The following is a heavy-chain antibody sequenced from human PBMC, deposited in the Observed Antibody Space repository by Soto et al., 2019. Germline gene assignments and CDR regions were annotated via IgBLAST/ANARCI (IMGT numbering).Heavy chain of an antibody. Sequence: SVKVSCKASGYTFTSYGISWVRQAPGQGLEWMGGIIPIFGTANYAQKFQGRVTITADESTSTAYMELSSLRSEDTAVYYCARDPHSYYDSSGHHFDAFDIWGQGTMVTVSS. D-gene: IGHD3-22*01. J-gene: IGHJ3*02. CDR2: IIPIFGTA. CDR3: ARDPHSYYDSSGHHFDAFDI. V-gene: IGHV1-69*13. CDR1: GYTFTSYG.